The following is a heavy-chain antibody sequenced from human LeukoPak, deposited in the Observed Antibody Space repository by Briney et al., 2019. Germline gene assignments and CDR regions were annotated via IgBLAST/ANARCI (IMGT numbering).Heavy chain of an antibody. CDR1: GFTFSSYW. J-gene: IGHJ4*02. CDR3: ARARKWEPSDY. D-gene: IGHD1-26*01. V-gene: IGHV3-74*01. Sequence: GGSLRLSCAASGFTFSSYWMHWVRQAPGKGLVGVSRINSDGSSTSYADSVKGRFTISRDNAKNTLYLQMNSLRAEDTAVYYCARARKWEPSDYWGQGTLVTVSS. CDR2: INSDGSST.